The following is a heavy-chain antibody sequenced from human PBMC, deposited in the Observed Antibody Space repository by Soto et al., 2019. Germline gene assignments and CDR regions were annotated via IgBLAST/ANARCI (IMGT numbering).Heavy chain of an antibody. D-gene: IGHD6-13*01. V-gene: IGHV3-23*01. CDR2: ISGSVGST. Sequence: GGSLRLSCAASGFTFSSYAMSWVRQAPGKGLEWVSAISGSVGSTYYADSVKGRFTISRDNSKNTLYLQMNSLRAEDTAVYYCAKRLSSSWYNYYYGMDVWGQGKTGIVS. CDR1: GFTFSSYA. J-gene: IGHJ6*02. CDR3: AKRLSSSWYNYYYGMDV.